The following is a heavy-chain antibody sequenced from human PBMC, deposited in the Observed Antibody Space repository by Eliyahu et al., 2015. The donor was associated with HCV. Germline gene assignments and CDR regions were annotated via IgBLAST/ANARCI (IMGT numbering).Heavy chain of an antibody. CDR2: VHYPGTT. J-gene: IGHJ4*02. D-gene: IGHD6-13*01. CDR1: GASITTYF. Sequence: QLQLQESAPGLVKPSETLSLTCAVSGASITTYFWGWIRQPPGKGLEWIATVHYPGTTFYSPSLKSRATVFVDTSKNHFSLKLDXVTATDTALYYCARQTTGAGQWSWDYWGQGTLVTVSS. CDR3: ARQTTGAGQWSWDY. V-gene: IGHV4-39*01.